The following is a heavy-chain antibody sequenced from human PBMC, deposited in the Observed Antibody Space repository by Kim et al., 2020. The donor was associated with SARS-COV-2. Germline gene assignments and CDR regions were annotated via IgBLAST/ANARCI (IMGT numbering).Heavy chain of an antibody. J-gene: IGHJ4*02. CDR2: ISYDGSNK. V-gene: IGHV3-30*04. CDR1: GFTFSSYA. D-gene: IGHD6-13*01. CDR3: ARDYVSYSSSWYHSFDY. Sequence: GGSLRLSCAASGFTFSSYAMHWVRQAPGKGLEWVAVISYDGSNKYYVDSVKGRFTISRDNSKNTLYLQMNSLRAEDTAVYYCARDYVSYSSSWYHSFDYWGQGTLVTVSS.